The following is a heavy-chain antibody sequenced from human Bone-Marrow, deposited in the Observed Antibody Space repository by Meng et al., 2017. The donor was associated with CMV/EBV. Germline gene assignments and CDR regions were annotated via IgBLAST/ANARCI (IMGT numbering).Heavy chain of an antibody. CDR1: GYTFTGYY. V-gene: IGHV1-2*02. Sequence: GESLKISCKASGYTFTGYYMHWVRQAPGQGLEWMGWINPNSGGTNYAQKFQGRVTMTRDTSISTAYMELSRLRSDDTAVYYCARGFYSGYDYLDAFAIWGQGKRV. J-gene: IGHJ3*02. D-gene: IGHD5-12*01. CDR3: ARGFYSGYDYLDAFAI. CDR2: INPNSGGT.